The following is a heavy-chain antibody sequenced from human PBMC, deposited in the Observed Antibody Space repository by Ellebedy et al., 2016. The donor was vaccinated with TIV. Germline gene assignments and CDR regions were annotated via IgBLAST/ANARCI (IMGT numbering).Heavy chain of an antibody. CDR2: ISTYNGNA. D-gene: IGHD2-2*01. Sequence: ASVKVSXXASGYTFTSHGISWVRQAPGQGLEWMGWISTYNGNAHYAQKLQGRVTMTRDTSSSTAYMELRSLTSDDTAVYYYARAEGYCSSISCYFGYWYFDYWGQGALVTVSS. CDR3: ARAEGYCSSISCYFGYWYFDY. J-gene: IGHJ4*02. CDR1: GYTFTSHG. V-gene: IGHV1-18*01.